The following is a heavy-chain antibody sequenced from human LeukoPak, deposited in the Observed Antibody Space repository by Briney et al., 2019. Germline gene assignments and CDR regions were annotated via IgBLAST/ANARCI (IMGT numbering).Heavy chain of an antibody. Sequence: SETLSLTCTVSGGSISSYYWSWIRQPPGKGLEWIGYIYYSGSTNYNPSLKSRVTISVDTSKNQFSLKLSSVTAADTAVYYCARNPGNWAYYYYMDVWGKGTTVTVSS. V-gene: IGHV4-59*01. D-gene: IGHD7-27*01. CDR2: IYYSGST. J-gene: IGHJ6*03. CDR3: ARNPGNWAYYYYMDV. CDR1: GGSISSYY.